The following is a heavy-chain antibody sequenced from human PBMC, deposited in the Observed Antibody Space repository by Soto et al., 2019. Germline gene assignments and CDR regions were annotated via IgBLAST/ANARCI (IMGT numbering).Heavy chain of an antibody. Sequence: QVQLVESGGGVVQPGRSLRLSCAASGFTFSSYGMHWVRQAPGKGLEWVAVISYDGSNKYYADSVKGRFTISRDNSKXTLXXXMXXXXXXXXXXXXXXXXXXXXXXDYXGQGTLVTVSS. CDR3: XXXXXXXXXDY. CDR1: GFTFSSYG. CDR2: ISYDGSNK. J-gene: IGHJ4*02. V-gene: IGHV3-30*03.